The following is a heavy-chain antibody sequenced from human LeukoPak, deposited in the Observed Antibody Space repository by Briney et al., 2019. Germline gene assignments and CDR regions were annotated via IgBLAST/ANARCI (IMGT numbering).Heavy chain of an antibody. Sequence: GASVKVSCKASGGTFSSYAISWVRQAPGQGLEWMGGIIPIFGTANYAQKFQGRVTITADKSTSTAYMELSSLRSEDTAVYYCARGGSRGYDSSGAIDYWGQGTLVTVSS. D-gene: IGHD3-22*01. CDR1: GGTFSSYA. CDR3: ARGGSRGYDSSGAIDY. J-gene: IGHJ4*02. CDR2: IIPIFGTA. V-gene: IGHV1-69*06.